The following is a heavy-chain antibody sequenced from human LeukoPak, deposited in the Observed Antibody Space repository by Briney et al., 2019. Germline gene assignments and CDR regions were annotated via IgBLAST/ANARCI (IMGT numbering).Heavy chain of an antibody. CDR3: ASSYGGKSYYFDY. CDR1: GFTFSSYG. CDR2: IWYDGSNK. V-gene: IGHV3-33*01. J-gene: IGHJ4*02. D-gene: IGHD4-23*01. Sequence: GGSLRLSCAASGFTFSSYGMHWVRQAPGKGLEWVAVIWYDGSNKYYADSVKGRFTISRDNSKNTLYLQMNSLRAEDTAVYYCASSYGGKSYYFDYWGQGTLVTVSS.